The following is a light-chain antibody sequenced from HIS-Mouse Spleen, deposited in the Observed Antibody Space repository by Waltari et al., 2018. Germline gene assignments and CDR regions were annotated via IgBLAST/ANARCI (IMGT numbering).Light chain of an antibody. CDR1: QGISSY. CDR3: QQYYSYRFT. V-gene: IGKV1-8*01. Sequence: AIRMTQSPSSFSASTGDRVTITFRASQGISSYLAWYQQKPGKAPKLLIYAASTLQSVVPSRFSGSGSGTDFTLTISCLQSEDFATYYCQQYYSYRFTFGPGTKVDIK. CDR2: AAS. J-gene: IGKJ3*01.